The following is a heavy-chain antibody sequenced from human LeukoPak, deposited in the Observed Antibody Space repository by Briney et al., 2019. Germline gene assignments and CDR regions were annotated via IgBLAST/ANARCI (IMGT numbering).Heavy chain of an antibody. CDR2: ISGGGETT. Sequence: PGGSLRLSCADSGVTFNNYAMNGVRQAPGKGLEWVSSISGGGETTYYADSAKGRFTISRDNSQNTLYLQMNSLRAEDTAVYYCARDYADYVGYFFFDYWGQGTLVTVSS. V-gene: IGHV3-23*01. CDR3: ARDYADYVGYFFFDY. D-gene: IGHD4-17*01. CDR1: GVTFNNYA. J-gene: IGHJ4*02.